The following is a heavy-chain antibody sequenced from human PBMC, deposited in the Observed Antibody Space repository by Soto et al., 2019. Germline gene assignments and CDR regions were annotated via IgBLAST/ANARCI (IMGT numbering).Heavy chain of an antibody. CDR2: ISAYNGNT. D-gene: IGHD3-9*01. V-gene: IGHV1-18*01. Sequence: QVQLVQSGAEVKKPGASVKVSCKASGYTFTSYGISWVRQAPGQGLEWMGWISAYNGNTNYAQKLQGRVTMTTPTSTRTAYMELRSLRSDDTAVYYCASQYYDILTGSDTRTGGLYYYYGMDAWGQGTTVTVSS. J-gene: IGHJ6*02. CDR3: ASQYYDILTGSDTRTGGLYYYYGMDA. CDR1: GYTFTSYG.